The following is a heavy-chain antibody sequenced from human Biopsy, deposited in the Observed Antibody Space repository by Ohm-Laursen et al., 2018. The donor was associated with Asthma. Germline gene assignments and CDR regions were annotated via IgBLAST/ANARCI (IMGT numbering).Heavy chain of an antibody. D-gene: IGHD3-10*01. V-gene: IGHV1-18*01. Sequence: SVKVSCKTSGDTFNSAGITWVRQAPGQGLEWMGWISVYNGSTKVAQKLQDRVTMITDTSTSTAYMELRSLRSDDTAVYFCARAVDYSHYYGIDVWGQGTTVTVS. J-gene: IGHJ6*02. CDR2: ISVYNGST. CDR3: ARAVDYSHYYGIDV. CDR1: GDTFNSAG.